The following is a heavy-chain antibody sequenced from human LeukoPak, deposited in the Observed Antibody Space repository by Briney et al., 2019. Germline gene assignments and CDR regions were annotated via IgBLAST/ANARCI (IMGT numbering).Heavy chain of an antibody. Sequence: SQTLSLTRTVSGGSISSGDYYWSWIRQPPGKGLEWIGYIYYSGSTYYNPSLKSRVTISVDTSKNQFSLKLSSVTAADTAMYYCARHVAYDSSGYWHAVDIWGQGTMVTVSS. CDR2: IYYSGST. CDR3: ARHVAYDSSGYWHAVDI. CDR1: GGSISSGDYY. D-gene: IGHD3-22*01. V-gene: IGHV4-30-4*01. J-gene: IGHJ3*02.